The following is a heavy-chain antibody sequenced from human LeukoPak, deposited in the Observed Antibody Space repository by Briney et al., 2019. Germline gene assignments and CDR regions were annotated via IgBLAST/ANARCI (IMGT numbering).Heavy chain of an antibody. CDR2: IKQDGSEK. CDR3: ARYYMDV. J-gene: IGHJ6*03. V-gene: IGHV3-7*03. CDR1: GFTLSNAW. Sequence: GGSLRLSCAASGFTLSNAWMSWVRQAPGKGLEWVANIKQDGSEKYYVDSVKGRFTISRDNAKNSLYLQMNSLRAEDTAVYYCARYYMDVWGKGTTVTISS.